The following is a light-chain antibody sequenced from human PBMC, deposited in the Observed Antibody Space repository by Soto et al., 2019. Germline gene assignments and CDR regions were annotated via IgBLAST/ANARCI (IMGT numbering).Light chain of an antibody. Sequence: QSALTQPASVSGSPGQSITISCTGTGSDVGGYNYVSWYQQHPGKAPKVMIYDVSNRPSGVSNRFSGSTSGNTASLTISGLQAEDEADYYCSSYTRASTPLVFGGGTKLTVL. CDR3: SSYTRASTPLV. J-gene: IGLJ2*01. V-gene: IGLV2-14*01. CDR1: GSDVGGYNY. CDR2: DVS.